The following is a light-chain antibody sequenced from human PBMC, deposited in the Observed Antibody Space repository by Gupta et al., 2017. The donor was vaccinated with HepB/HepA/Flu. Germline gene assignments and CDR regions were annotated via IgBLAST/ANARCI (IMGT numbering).Light chain of an antibody. CDR1: SSNIGSNT. Sequence: QSVLTQPPSASGTPGQRVTISCSGSSSNIGSNTVHWYQQLPGTDHTLLIFSNKQRPSGVPDRFSFSNSGASDSPALTGRQSKDEADDDYSACADTIKGPCVFGGGTKLTVL. CDR2: SNK. V-gene: IGLV1-44*01. J-gene: IGLJ3*02. CDR3: SACADTIKGPCV.